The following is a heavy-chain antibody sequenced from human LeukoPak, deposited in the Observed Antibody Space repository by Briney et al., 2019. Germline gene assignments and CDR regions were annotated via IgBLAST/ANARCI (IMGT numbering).Heavy chain of an antibody. V-gene: IGHV3-7*01. CDR3: ARDQVAALGVLGY. CDR2: IKQDGSEK. CDR1: GFTFSSYW. J-gene: IGHJ4*02. Sequence: GGSLRLSCAASGFTFSSYWMSWVRQAPGKGLEWVANIKQDGSEKYYVDSVKGRFTISRDNSKNTLYLQMNSLRAEDTAVYYCARDQVAALGVLGYWGQGTLVTVSS. D-gene: IGHD6-19*01.